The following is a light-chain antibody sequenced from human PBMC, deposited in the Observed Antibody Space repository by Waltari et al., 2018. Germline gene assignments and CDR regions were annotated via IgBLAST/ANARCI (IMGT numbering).Light chain of an antibody. CDR3: AAWDDSLSGSWV. Sequence: QSVLTQPPSASGTPGQRVTISCSGSSPNIGGYTVNWYQQLPGAAPKVLIYSNNQRPSGVPDRFSGSKSGTSASLAIRGLQSEDEADYYCAAWDDSLSGSWVFGSGTKVTVL. V-gene: IGLV1-44*01. J-gene: IGLJ6*01. CDR1: SPNIGGYT. CDR2: SNN.